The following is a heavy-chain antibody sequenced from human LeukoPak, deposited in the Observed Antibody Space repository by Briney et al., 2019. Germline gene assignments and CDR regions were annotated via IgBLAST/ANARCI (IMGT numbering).Heavy chain of an antibody. CDR2: IYSSGAT. CDR1: GGSLHRSF. J-gene: IGHJ4*02. V-gene: IGHV4-59*01. CDR3: GRRPAVDGPIDN. D-gene: IGHD3/OR15-3a*01. Sequence: PSETLSLTCVVSGGSLHRSFWTWVRQPPGKGLEWIGRIYSSGATDYSPSLKSRLTISIDTSKNQFSLRLASVTAADTAVYYCGRRPAVDGPIDNWCQGILVAVSS.